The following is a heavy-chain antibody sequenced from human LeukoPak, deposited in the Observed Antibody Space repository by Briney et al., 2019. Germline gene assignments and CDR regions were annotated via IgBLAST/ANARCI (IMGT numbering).Heavy chain of an antibody. CDR3: ATNTMFRGIHAFDI. CDR1: GYSFTSYW. Sequence: GESLKISCKGSGYSFTSYWIGWVRQMPGKGLEWMGIIYPGDSDTRYSPSFQGQVTFSADKSISTAYLQWSSLKASDSAMYYCATNTMFRGIHAFDIWGQGTMVTVSS. V-gene: IGHV5-51*01. CDR2: IYPGDSDT. J-gene: IGHJ3*02. D-gene: IGHD3-10*01.